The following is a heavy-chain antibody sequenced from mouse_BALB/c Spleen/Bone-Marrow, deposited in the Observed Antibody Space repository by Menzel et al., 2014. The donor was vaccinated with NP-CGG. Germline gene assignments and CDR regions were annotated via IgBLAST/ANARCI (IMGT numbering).Heavy chain of an antibody. J-gene: IGHJ1*01. CDR2: IYPYNGGT. Sequence: VQLQQSGPELVKPGASVKISCKASGYAFTDYNMHWVKQSHGKSLEWIGYIYPYNGGTGYNQKFKSKATLAVDNSSSTAYMELRSLTSEDSAVYYCARFRYDWYFDVWGPGTRSPSPQ. CDR3: ARFRYDWYFDV. V-gene: IGHV1S29*02. D-gene: IGHD2-14*01. CDR1: GYAFTDYN.